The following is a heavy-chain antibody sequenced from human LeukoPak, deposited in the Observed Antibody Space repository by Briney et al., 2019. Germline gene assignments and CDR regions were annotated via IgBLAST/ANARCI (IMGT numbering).Heavy chain of an antibody. V-gene: IGHV3-23*01. Sequence: QPGGSLRLSCAASGFTLSRYAMTWVRQAPGKGLDWVAAIRGSGGSTYYADSVKGRFTVSRDNSKNTLYLQMNSLRAEDTAVYYCAKDERFGEFPLGTFDCWGQGTLVTVSS. CDR1: GFTLSRYA. CDR3: AKDERFGEFPLGTFDC. CDR2: IRGSGGST. D-gene: IGHD3-10*01. J-gene: IGHJ4*02.